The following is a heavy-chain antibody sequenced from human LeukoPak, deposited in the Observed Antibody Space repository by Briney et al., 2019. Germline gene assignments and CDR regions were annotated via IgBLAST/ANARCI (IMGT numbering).Heavy chain of an antibody. CDR2: IIPIFGTA. V-gene: IGHV1-69*01. J-gene: IGHJ3*02. CDR3: ARDPGFGELSDAFDI. D-gene: IGHD3-10*01. Sequence: SVKVSCKASGGTFSSYAISWVRQTPGQGLEWMGGIIPIFGTANYAQKFQGRVTITADESTSTAYMELSSLRSEDTAVYYCARDPGFGELSDAFDIWGQGTMVTVSS. CDR1: GGTFSSYA.